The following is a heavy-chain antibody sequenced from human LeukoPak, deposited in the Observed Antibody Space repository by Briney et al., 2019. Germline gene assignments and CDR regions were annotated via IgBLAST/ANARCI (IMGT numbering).Heavy chain of an antibody. D-gene: IGHD3-16*01. CDR2: ISYDGGNK. CDR3: ARAVGPYDY. V-gene: IGHV3-30-3*01. Sequence: SGGSLRLSCAASGFTFSNYAMHWVRQAPGKGLEWVTVISYDGGNKYYADSVKGRFTISRDNSKNTLYLQMNSLRAEDTAVYYCARAVGPYDYWGQGTLVTVSS. CDR1: GFTFSNYA. J-gene: IGHJ4*02.